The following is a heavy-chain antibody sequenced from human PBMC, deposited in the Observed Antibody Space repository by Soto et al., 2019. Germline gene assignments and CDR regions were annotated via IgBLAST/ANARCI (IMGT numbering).Heavy chain of an antibody. V-gene: IGHV2-5*01. CDR2: IYWNDDK. CDR1: GFSLSTSGVG. J-gene: IGHJ6*02. Sequence: SVPPLVNPTQTLTLTCTFSGFSLSTSGVGVGWIRQPPGKALEWLALIYWNDDKRYSPSLKSRLTITKDTSQKQVVLTMTNMEHVDTATYYCAHGRRKVKDRQQLVRSPSRWYYDYGRDVGRQGT. CDR3: AHGRRKVKDRQQLVRSPSRWYYDYGRDV. D-gene: IGHD6-13*01.